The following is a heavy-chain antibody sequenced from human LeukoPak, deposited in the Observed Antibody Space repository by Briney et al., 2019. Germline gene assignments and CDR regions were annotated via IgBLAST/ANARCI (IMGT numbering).Heavy chain of an antibody. D-gene: IGHD3-22*01. V-gene: IGHV4-30-2*01. CDR1: GGSISSGAYS. Sequence: SETLSLTCAVSGGSISSGAYSWSWIRLPPGKGLEWIGHIYHTGSTYYNPSLKSRVTISVDRSKNQFSLKLSSVTAADTAVYFCARHSGLYYDPFDYWGQGALVTVSS. CDR2: IYHTGST. CDR3: ARHSGLYYDPFDY. J-gene: IGHJ4*02.